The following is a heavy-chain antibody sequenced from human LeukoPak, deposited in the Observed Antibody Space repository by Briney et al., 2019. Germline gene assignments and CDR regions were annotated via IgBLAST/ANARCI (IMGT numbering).Heavy chain of an antibody. CDR2: IIPILRIA. J-gene: IGHJ3*02. Sequence: SVKVSCKASGGTFISYTISWVRQAPGQGLEWMGRIIPILRIANYAQKFQGRVTITADKSTSTAYMELSSLRSEDTAVYYCARSLLWDAFDIWGQGTMVTVSS. CDR3: ARSLLWDAFDI. V-gene: IGHV1-69*02. CDR1: GGTFISYT. D-gene: IGHD3-10*01.